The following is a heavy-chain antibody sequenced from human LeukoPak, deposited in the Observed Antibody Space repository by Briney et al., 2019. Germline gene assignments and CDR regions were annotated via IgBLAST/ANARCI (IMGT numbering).Heavy chain of an antibody. CDR3: ARDEGYCSSTSCLNWFDP. CDR1: GYTFTSYY. J-gene: IGHJ5*02. CDR2: INPNSGGT. Sequence: ASVKVSCKASGYTFTSYYMHWVRQAPGQGLEWMGWINPNSGGTNYAQKFQGRVTMTRDTSISTAYMELSRLRSDDTAVYYCARDEGYCSSTSCLNWFDPWGQGTLVTVSS. D-gene: IGHD2-2*01. V-gene: IGHV1-2*02.